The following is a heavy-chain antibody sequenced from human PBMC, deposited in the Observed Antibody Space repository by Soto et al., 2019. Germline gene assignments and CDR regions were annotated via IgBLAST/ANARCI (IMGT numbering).Heavy chain of an antibody. D-gene: IGHD1-26*01. Sequence: AGSLRLSCAASGSTFSIYWMHWVRQAPGKGPVWVSRIDNAGSSARYADSVKGRFTISRDNAKNTVYLQMNSLRAEDTAVYYCTRVGGSVSGMDVWGQGT. V-gene: IGHV3-74*01. CDR2: IDNAGSSA. CDR3: TRVGGSVSGMDV. J-gene: IGHJ6*02. CDR1: GSTFSIYW.